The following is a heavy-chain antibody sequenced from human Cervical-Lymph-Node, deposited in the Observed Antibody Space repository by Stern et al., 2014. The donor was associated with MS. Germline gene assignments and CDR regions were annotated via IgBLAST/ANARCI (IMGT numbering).Heavy chain of an antibody. J-gene: IGHJ4*02. V-gene: IGHV1-2*04. CDR3: AREEGESGCFFDY. D-gene: IGHD6-19*01. CDR2: INPNSGGT. CDR1: GYTFTGSY. Sequence: VQLVESGAEVKKPGASVKVSCKASGYTFTGSYMHWVRHRPGQGIEWLGWINPNSGGTNYAQKFQGWVTMTRDTSISTAYMELSRLRSDDTAVYYCAREEGESGCFFDYWGQGTLVTVSS.